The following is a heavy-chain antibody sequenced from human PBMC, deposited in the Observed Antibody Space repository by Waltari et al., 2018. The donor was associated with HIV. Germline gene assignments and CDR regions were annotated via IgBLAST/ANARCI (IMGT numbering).Heavy chain of an antibody. Sequence: QVQLVQSGAEVKKPGSSVKVSCKASGGTFSSYAISWVRQAPGQGLEWMGGIIPIFGTANYAQKFQGRVTITADKSTSTAYMELSSLRSEDTAVYYCARGGYERYYDYIWGSYRYTEGYFDYWGQGTLVTVSS. D-gene: IGHD3-16*02. CDR1: GGTFSSYA. CDR2: IIPIFGTA. V-gene: IGHV1-69*06. J-gene: IGHJ4*02. CDR3: ARGGYERYYDYIWGSYRYTEGYFDY.